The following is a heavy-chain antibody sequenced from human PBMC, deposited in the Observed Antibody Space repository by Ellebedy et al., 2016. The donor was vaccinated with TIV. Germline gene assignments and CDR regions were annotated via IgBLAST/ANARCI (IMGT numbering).Heavy chain of an antibody. J-gene: IGHJ4*02. CDR2: ITHIGST. CDR1: GGTFSNSF. Sequence: SETLSLXXAVYGGTFSNSFWSWIRQPPGKGLEWIGEITHIGSTNYNPSLKSRVTISLDTSKTQFSLKLSSVTTADTAIYYCTRGLPAAWELAGAWGQGALVTVSS. V-gene: IGHV4-34*01. CDR3: TRGLPAAWELAGA. D-gene: IGHD1-26*01.